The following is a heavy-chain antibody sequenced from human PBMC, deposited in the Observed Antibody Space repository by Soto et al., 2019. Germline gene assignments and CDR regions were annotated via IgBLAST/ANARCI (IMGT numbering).Heavy chain of an antibody. V-gene: IGHV3-23*01. J-gene: IGHJ4*02. D-gene: IGHD3-22*01. CDR3: AKGGPYYYDSSGDYDY. Sequence: EVQLLESGGGLVQPGGSLRLSCAASGFTFSSYAMSWVRQAPGKGLEWVSAISGSGGSTYYADSVKGRFTISRDNSTNTLYLQMNSLRAEDTAVYYCAKGGPYYYDSSGDYDYWGQGTLVTVSS. CDR1: GFTFSSYA. CDR2: ISGSGGST.